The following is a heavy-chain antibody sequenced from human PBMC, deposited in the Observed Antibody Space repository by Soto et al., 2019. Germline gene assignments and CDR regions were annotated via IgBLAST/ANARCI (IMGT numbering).Heavy chain of an antibody. CDR1: GISFGSSG. CDR2: IWYDGSNQ. J-gene: IGHJ4*02. Sequence: QVQLVESGGGVVQPGRSLRLSCVASGISFGSSGMHWVRQAPGKGLEWVAFIWYDGSNQYYSDSVKGRFTISRDNSMNTVSLQMDSLRVEDTCIYYCARDGAHQDIDYWGQGTLVTVSS. V-gene: IGHV3-33*01. D-gene: IGHD2-2*01. CDR3: ARDGAHQDIDY.